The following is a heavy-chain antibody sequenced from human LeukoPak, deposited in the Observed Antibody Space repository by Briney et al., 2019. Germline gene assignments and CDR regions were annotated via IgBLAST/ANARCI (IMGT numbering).Heavy chain of an antibody. V-gene: IGHV3-15*01. J-gene: IGHJ3*02. CDR1: GFTFSNAW. D-gene: IGHD3-22*01. Sequence: GGSLRLSCAASGFTFSNAWMSWVRQAPGKGLEWVGRIKSKTDGGTTDYAAPVKGRFTISRDDSKNTLYLQMNSLKTEDTAVYYCTTDSSRITPDSSGYYYFNAFDIWGQGTMVTVSS. CDR2: IKSKTDGGTT. CDR3: TTDSSRITPDSSGYYYFNAFDI.